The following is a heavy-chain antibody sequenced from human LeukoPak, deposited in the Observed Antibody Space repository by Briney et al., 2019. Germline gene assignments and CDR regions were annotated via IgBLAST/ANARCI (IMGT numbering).Heavy chain of an antibody. D-gene: IGHD1-26*01. V-gene: IGHV4-39*07. Sequence: SETLSLTCNVSGGPINSNIYYWAWVRQPPGKGLEWIGSIYYSGSTYYNPSLKSRVTISVDTSKNQFSLKLSSVTAADTAVYYCARDRWELSSRYVDYWGQGTLVTVSS. CDR1: GGPINSNIYY. CDR3: ARDRWELSSRYVDY. CDR2: IYYSGST. J-gene: IGHJ4*02.